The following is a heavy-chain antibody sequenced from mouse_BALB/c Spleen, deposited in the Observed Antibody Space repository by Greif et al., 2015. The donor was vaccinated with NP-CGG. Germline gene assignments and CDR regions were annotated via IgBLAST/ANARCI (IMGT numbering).Heavy chain of an antibody. J-gene: IGHJ2*01. V-gene: IGHV14-1*02. D-gene: IGHD2-1*01. Sequence: EVQRVESGAELVGPGALVKLSCKASGFNIKDYYMHWVKQRPEQGLEWIGWIDPENGNTIYDPKFQGKASITADTSSNTAYLQLSSLTSEDTAVYYCARWGGNYYFDYWGQGTTLTVSS. CDR1: GFNIKDYY. CDR2: IDPENGNT. CDR3: ARWGGNYYFDY.